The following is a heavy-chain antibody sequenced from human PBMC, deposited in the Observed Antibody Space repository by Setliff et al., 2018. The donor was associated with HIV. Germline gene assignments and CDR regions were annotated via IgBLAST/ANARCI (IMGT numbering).Heavy chain of an antibody. CDR2: IYHSGST. CDR1: GYSISIGYY. J-gene: IGHJ6*02. V-gene: IGHV4-38-2*01. Sequence: PSETLSLTCAVSGYSISIGYYWGWIRQPPGKGLEWIGYIYHSGSTYYNPSLKSRVTISVDTSKNRFSLKLSSVTAADTAVYYCVRLSVRRDYSYGMDVWGQGTTVTVS. D-gene: IGHD3-10*01. CDR3: VRLSVRRDYSYGMDV.